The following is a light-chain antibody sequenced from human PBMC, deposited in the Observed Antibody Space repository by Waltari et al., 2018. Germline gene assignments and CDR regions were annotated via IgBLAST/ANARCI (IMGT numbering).Light chain of an antibody. J-gene: IGKJ1*01. CDR2: GAS. CDR1: QSVSRA. Sequence: EIVLTQSPGSLSSSQGERVTLSCRASQSVSRALAWYQQKPGQAPRLLIFGASNRATGIPDRFSGSGSETDFSLTISRLEPEDFAVYYCQHYVRLPATFGRGTKVEIK. CDR3: QHYVRLPAT. V-gene: IGKV3-20*01.